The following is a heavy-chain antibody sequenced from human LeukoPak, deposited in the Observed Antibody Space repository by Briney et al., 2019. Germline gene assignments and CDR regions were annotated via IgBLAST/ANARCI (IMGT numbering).Heavy chain of an antibody. J-gene: IGHJ4*02. CDR3: HHLNYDFWSGYSDY. Sequence: SETLSLTCTVSGYSISSGYYWGWIRQPPGKGLEWIGSIYHSGSTYYNPSLKSRVTISVDTSKNQFSLKLSSVTAADTAVYYCHHLNYDFWSGYSDYWGQGTLVTVSS. D-gene: IGHD3-3*01. CDR1: GYSISSGYY. CDR2: IYHSGST. V-gene: IGHV4-38-2*02.